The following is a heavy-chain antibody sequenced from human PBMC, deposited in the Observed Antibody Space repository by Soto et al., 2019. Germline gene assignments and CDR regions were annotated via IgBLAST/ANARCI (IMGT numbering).Heavy chain of an antibody. CDR2: ITPNGGAT. Sequence: HPGGSLRLSCAASGFTFSSYAMSWVRQAPGKGLEWVSAITPNGGATYYADSVKGRFTISRDNSKSTLYLQMHSLRDEDTAVYYCAREGYPFDYWGQGTLVTVS. CDR1: GFTFSSYA. J-gene: IGHJ4*02. CDR3: AREGYPFDY. D-gene: IGHD5-12*01. V-gene: IGHV3-23*01.